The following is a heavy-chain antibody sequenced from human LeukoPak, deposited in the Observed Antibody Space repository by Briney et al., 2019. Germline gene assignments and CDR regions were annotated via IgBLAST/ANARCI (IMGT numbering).Heavy chain of an antibody. J-gene: IGHJ4*02. CDR2: VYYSGIT. CDR3: ASQLGGTTFH. CDR1: GVSINTYF. D-gene: IGHD1/OR15-1a*01. Sequence: SETLSLTCTVSGVSINTYFWSWIRQPPGKGLEWIGYVYYSGITNYNPSLKSRVSISLDTSKNQFSLRLNSVTAAETAVYYCASQLGGTTFHWGQGILVTVSS. V-gene: IGHV4-59*01.